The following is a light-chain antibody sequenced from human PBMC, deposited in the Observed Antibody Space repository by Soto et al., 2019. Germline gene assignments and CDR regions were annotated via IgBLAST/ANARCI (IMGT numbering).Light chain of an antibody. CDR3: SSYTTSDTVI. J-gene: IGLJ2*01. Sequence: QSALTQPASVSGSPGQSITISCTGTSSDVGAYNYVSWYQQHPGRAPKVMIYDVNNRPSGVSDRFSGSKSGNTASLTISGLQAEDDATFYCSSYTTSDTVIFGGGTKLTVL. CDR1: SSDVGAYNY. V-gene: IGLV2-14*03. CDR2: DVN.